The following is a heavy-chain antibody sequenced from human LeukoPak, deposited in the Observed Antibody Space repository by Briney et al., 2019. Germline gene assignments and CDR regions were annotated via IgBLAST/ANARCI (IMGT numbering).Heavy chain of an antibody. V-gene: IGHV4-39*07. Sequence: PSETLSLTCTVSGGSISSSSYYWGWIRQPPGKGLEWIGSIYYSGSTYYNPSLKSRVTISVDTSKNQFSLKLSSVTAADTAVYYCARGRMSSTDAGIAARLDYWGQGTLVTVSS. D-gene: IGHD6-6*01. CDR1: GGSISSSSYY. J-gene: IGHJ4*02. CDR2: IYYSGST. CDR3: ARGRMSSTDAGIAARLDY.